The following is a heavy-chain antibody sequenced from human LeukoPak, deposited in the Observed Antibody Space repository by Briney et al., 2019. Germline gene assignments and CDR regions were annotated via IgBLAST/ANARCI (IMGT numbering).Heavy chain of an antibody. J-gene: IGHJ6*02. D-gene: IGHD5-18*01. CDR3: ARDGAWIQLWLPIYYYYGMDV. CDR1: GFTFSSYA. Sequence: GGSLRLSCAASGFTFSSYAMSWVRQAPGKGLEWVSGIVGSGGSTYYADSVKGRFTISRDNSKNTLYLQMNSLRAEDTAVYYCARDGAWIQLWLPIYYYYGMDVWGQGTTVTVSS. CDR2: IVGSGGST. V-gene: IGHV3-23*01.